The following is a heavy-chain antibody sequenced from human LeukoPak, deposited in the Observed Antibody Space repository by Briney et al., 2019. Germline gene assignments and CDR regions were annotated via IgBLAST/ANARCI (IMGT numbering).Heavy chain of an antibody. CDR3: ARGGRKYSGSHPQDY. D-gene: IGHD1-26*01. Sequence: PSETLSLTCTVSGGSISSYYWSWIRQPPGKRLEWIGHIYYSGSTNYNPSLKSRVTISVDTSKNQFSLKLSSVTAADTAVYYCARGGRKYSGSHPQDYWGQGTLVTVSS. V-gene: IGHV4-59*01. CDR2: IYYSGST. CDR1: GGSISSYY. J-gene: IGHJ4*02.